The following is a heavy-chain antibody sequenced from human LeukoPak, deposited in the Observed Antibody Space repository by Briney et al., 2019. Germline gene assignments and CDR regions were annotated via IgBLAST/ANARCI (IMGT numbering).Heavy chain of an antibody. J-gene: IGHJ2*01. CDR2: XYYSGST. Sequence: PSETLSLTCTGSGASISSGDYYWSWIRQPPGRGLEWIGXXYYSGSTYYNPXXXSRVTISVDTSKNQFSLKLNSVTAADTAVYYXXRXXXXYGDXXXXWYIDLWGRGTLVTVSS. V-gene: IGHV4-30-4*08. CDR3: XRXXXXYGDXXXXWYIDL. CDR1: GASISSGDYY. D-gene: IGHD4-17*01.